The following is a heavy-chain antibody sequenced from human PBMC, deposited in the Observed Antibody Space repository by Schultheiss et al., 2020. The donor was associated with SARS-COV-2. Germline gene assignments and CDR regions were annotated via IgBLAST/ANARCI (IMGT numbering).Heavy chain of an antibody. V-gene: IGHV3-23*01. J-gene: IGHJ3*02. Sequence: GGSLRLSCAVSGLNFGSFAMSWVRQAPGKGLEWVSAISGSGGSTYYADSVKGRFTISRDNSKNTLYVQMNRLRAEDTAVYYCARDRVQFQVVDAFDIWGQGTMVTVSS. CDR1: GLNFGSFA. CDR2: ISGSGGST. D-gene: IGHD2-15*01. CDR3: ARDRVQFQVVDAFDI.